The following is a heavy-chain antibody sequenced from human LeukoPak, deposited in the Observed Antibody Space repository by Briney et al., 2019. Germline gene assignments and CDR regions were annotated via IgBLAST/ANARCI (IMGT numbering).Heavy chain of an antibody. D-gene: IGHD6-19*01. CDR2: ISSSGSTR. CDR1: GFTFSSYE. V-gene: IGHV3-48*03. CDR3: ARDGSGWYDY. Sequence: GGSLRLSCAASGFTFSSYEMNWVRQAPGKGLEWVSYISSSGSTRYYVDSVKGRFTISRDNAKNSLYLQMNSLRAEDTGVYYCARDGSGWYDYWGQGILVTVSS. J-gene: IGHJ4*02.